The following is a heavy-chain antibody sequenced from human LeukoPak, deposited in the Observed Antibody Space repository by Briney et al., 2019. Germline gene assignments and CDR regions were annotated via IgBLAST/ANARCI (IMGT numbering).Heavy chain of an antibody. D-gene: IGHD6-19*01. J-gene: IGHJ4*02. Sequence: GRSLRLSCAASGFTFSSYGMHWVRQAPGEGLEWVAVIWYDGSNKYYADSVKGRFTISRDNAKNSLYLQMNSLRAEDTAVYYCARVGSSGWYAAPYFDYWGQGTLVTVSS. V-gene: IGHV3-33*01. CDR2: IWYDGSNK. CDR3: ARVGSSGWYAAPYFDY. CDR1: GFTFSSYG.